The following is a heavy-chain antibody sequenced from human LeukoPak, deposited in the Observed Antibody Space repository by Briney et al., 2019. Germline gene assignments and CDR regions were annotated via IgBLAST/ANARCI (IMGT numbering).Heavy chain of an antibody. Sequence: SETLSLTCTVSGGSIKSRSYFWGWIRQPPGKGLEWIGSIYYSGITYNNPSLKTRVTISVDTSKNQFSLKLSSVTAADTAVYYCARAPGGYDILTGYQSLYLFDYWGQGTLVTVSS. D-gene: IGHD3-9*01. CDR3: ARAPGGYDILTGYQSLYLFDY. J-gene: IGHJ4*02. V-gene: IGHV4-39*01. CDR2: IYYSGIT. CDR1: GGSIKSRSYF.